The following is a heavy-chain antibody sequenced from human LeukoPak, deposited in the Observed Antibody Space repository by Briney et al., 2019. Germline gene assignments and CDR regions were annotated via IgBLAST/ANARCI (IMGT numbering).Heavy chain of an antibody. Sequence: AXHWVRQAPGXXXEGVSGISWNSGSIGYADSVKGRFTISRDNAKNSLYLQMNSLRAEDTALYYCAKSMGATPYYGMDVWGQGTTVTVSS. CDR3: AKSMGATPYYGMDV. V-gene: IGHV3-9*01. J-gene: IGHJ6*02. CDR2: ISWNSGSI. CDR1: A. D-gene: IGHD1-26*01.